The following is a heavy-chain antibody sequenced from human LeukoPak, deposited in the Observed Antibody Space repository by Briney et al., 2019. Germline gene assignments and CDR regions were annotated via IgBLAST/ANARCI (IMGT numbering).Heavy chain of an antibody. Sequence: GGSLRLSCAASGFTFSSYWMSWVRQAPGKGLEWVANIKQDGSEKYYVDSVKGRFTISRDNAKNPLYLQMNSLRAEDTAVYYCARAYYYDSSGYYNAFDIWGQGTMVTVSS. D-gene: IGHD3-22*01. CDR2: IKQDGSEK. CDR3: ARAYYYDSSGYYNAFDI. J-gene: IGHJ3*02. V-gene: IGHV3-7*01. CDR1: GFTFSSYW.